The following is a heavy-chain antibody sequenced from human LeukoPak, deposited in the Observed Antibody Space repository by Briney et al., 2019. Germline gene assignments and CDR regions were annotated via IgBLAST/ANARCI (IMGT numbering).Heavy chain of an antibody. Sequence: ASVKVSCKASGYTLTSYYMHWVRQAPGQGLEWMGIINPSGGSTSYAQKFQGRVAMTRDTSTSTVYMELSSLRSEDTAVYYCARDSATNYGDYDYWGQGTLVTVSS. CDR2: INPSGGST. J-gene: IGHJ4*02. CDR3: ARDSATNYGDYDY. D-gene: IGHD4-17*01. CDR1: GYTLTSYY. V-gene: IGHV1-46*01.